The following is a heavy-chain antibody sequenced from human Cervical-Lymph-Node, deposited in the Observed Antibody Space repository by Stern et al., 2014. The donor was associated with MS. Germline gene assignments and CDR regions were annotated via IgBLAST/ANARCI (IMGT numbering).Heavy chain of an antibody. CDR3: ARHVQGFDY. V-gene: IGHV5-51*01. Sequence: EVQLVESGAEVKKPGESLKISCKLSGYSFTIYYIACVCQMPGKVLEWMSDIYPYDSDTTYSPSFQGQVTSSADKSITTAYLQWSSLRASDTAMYYCARHVQGFDYWGQGTLVTVSS. CDR2: IYPYDSDT. CDR1: GYSFTIYY. J-gene: IGHJ4*02.